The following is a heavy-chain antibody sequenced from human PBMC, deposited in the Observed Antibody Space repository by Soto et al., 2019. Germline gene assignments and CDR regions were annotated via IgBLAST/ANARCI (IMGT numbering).Heavy chain of an antibody. D-gene: IGHD6-19*01. CDR3: AKDIEGQWLVGYYFDY. Sequence: EVQLLESGGGLVQPGGSLRLSCAASGFTFSSYAMSWVRQAPGKGLEWVSAISGSGGSTYYADSVKGRFIISRDNSKNTLYLQMNSLRAEDTAVYYCAKDIEGQWLVGYYFDYWGQGTLVTVSS. V-gene: IGHV3-23*01. CDR2: ISGSGGST. J-gene: IGHJ4*02. CDR1: GFTFSSYA.